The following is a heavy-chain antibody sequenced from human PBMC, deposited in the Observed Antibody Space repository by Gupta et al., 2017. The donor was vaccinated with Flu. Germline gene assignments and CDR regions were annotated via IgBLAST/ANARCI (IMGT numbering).Heavy chain of an antibody. D-gene: IGHD1-26*01. CDR1: GVSITSYY. V-gene: IGHV4-59*08. CDR3: AKREDRMVGTTFCVY. Sequence: SVSGVSITSYYWSWIRQSPGGGLEWIGNIYYTGNSNYNPSLDSRVTMSVDSSRNQMSLKLRSVIAADTAVYYCAKREDRMVGTTFCVYWGHSALGTVS. J-gene: IGHJ1*01. CDR2: IYYTGNS.